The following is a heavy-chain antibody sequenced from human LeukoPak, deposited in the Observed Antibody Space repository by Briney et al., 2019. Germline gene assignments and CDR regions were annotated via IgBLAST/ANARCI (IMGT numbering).Heavy chain of an antibody. CDR3: ARDIVVVVAATGPAAFDI. D-gene: IGHD2-15*01. J-gene: IGHJ3*02. Sequence: ASVKVSCKASGYTFTSYYMHWVRQAPGQGLEWMGIINPSGGSTSSAQKFQGRVAMTRDTSTSTVYMELSSLRSEDTAVYYCARDIVVVVAATGPAAFDIWGQGTMVTVSS. CDR1: GYTFTSYY. V-gene: IGHV1-46*03. CDR2: INPSGGST.